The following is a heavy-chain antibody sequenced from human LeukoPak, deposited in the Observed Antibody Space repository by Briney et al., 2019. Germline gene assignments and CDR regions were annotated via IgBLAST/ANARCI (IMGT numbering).Heavy chain of an antibody. Sequence: SETLSPTCTVSGGSISSSSYYWGWIRQPPGKGLEWIGSIYYSGSTYYNPSLKSRLTISVDTSKNQFSLKLLSVTAADTAVYYCASPSPHCSSTSCPNGGFFDDWGQGTLVTVSS. J-gene: IGHJ4*02. CDR2: IYYSGST. D-gene: IGHD2-2*01. V-gene: IGHV4-39*01. CDR1: GGSISSSSYY. CDR3: ASPSPHCSSTSCPNGGFFDD.